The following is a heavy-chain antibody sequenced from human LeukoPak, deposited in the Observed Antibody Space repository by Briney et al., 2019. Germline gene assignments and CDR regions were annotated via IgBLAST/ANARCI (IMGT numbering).Heavy chain of an antibody. CDR1: GFTVSSNY. Sequence: GGSLRLSCAASGFTVSSNYMSWVRQAPGRGLEWVSVIYSGGSTYYADSVKGRFTISRDNSKNTLYLQMNSLRAEDTAVYYCARAVRQYYYDSSGYAFDIWGQGTMVTVSS. CDR3: ARAVRQYYYDSSGYAFDI. CDR2: IYSGGST. V-gene: IGHV3-53*01. J-gene: IGHJ3*02. D-gene: IGHD3-22*01.